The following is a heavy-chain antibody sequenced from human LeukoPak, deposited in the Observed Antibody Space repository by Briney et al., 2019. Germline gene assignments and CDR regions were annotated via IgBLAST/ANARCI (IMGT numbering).Heavy chain of an antibody. Sequence: ASVKVSCKASGGTFSSYAISWVRQAPGQGLEWMGIINPSGGSTSYAQKFQGRVTMTRDTPTSTVYMELSSLRSEDTAVYYCARGSRIAAAGRRNWFDPWGQGTLVTVSS. CDR3: ARGSRIAAAGRRNWFDP. J-gene: IGHJ5*02. V-gene: IGHV1-46*01. CDR1: GGTFSSYA. CDR2: INPSGGST. D-gene: IGHD6-13*01.